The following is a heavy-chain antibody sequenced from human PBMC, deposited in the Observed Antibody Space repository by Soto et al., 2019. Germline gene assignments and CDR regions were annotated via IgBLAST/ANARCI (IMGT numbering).Heavy chain of an antibody. J-gene: IGHJ4*02. CDR1: GGSVSSGSYH. CDR3: ASLRLDIVVVAALDLDH. V-gene: IGHV4-61*01. Sequence: SETLSLTCTVSGGSVSSGSYHWSWLRQPPGKGLEWIGYIYYTGSTNYNPSLKSRVTISVDTSKNQFSLKLSSVTAADTAVYYCASLRLDIVVVAALDLDHWGQGTLVTVSS. D-gene: IGHD2-2*01. CDR2: IYYTGST.